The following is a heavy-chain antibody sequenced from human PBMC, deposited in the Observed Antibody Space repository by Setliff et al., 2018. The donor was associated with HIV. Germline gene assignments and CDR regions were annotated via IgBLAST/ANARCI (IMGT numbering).Heavy chain of an antibody. CDR1: GGSISSDYYF. D-gene: IGHD1-1*01. V-gene: IGHV4-39*02. CDR2: ISYSGST. Sequence: SETLSLTCTVSGGSISSDYYFWGWIRQPPGKGLEWIGSISYSGSTYYNPSLKSRVTMSVDTSKNQFSLKLSSVTAADTAVYYCAREGSGTDLDYWGQGTLVTVSS. J-gene: IGHJ4*02. CDR3: AREGSGTDLDY.